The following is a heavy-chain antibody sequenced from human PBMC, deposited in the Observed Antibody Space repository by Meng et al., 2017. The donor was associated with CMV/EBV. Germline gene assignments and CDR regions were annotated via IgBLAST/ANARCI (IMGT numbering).Heavy chain of an antibody. CDR2: ISWNSGSI. Sequence: GGSLRPSFAASGFTFDDYAMHWVRQAPGKGLEWVSGISWNSGSIGYADSVKGRFTISRDNAKNSLYLQMNSLRAEDTALYYCAKGGPSPIAAVGLVDYWGQGTLVTVSS. D-gene: IGHD6-13*01. CDR3: AKGGPSPIAAVGLVDY. V-gene: IGHV3-9*01. J-gene: IGHJ4*02. CDR1: GFTFDDYA.